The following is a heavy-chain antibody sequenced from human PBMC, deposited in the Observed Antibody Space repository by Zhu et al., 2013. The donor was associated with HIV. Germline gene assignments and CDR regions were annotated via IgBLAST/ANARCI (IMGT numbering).Heavy chain of an antibody. D-gene: IGHD3-16*01. Sequence: QEHLAQSGAEVRKPGASVRISCEASGYVFTDYYIHWVRQAPGQRPEWMGWINPRGGGTDIPRKFEGRLTLTRDTYINTAYMELSRLRSDDTAVYYCAREGSYYDYVWGSILSRWFDPWGQGTLVTVSS. J-gene: IGHJ5*02. CDR1: GYVFTDYY. CDR3: AREGSYYDYVWGSILSRWFDP. CDR2: INPRGGGT. V-gene: IGHV1-2*02.